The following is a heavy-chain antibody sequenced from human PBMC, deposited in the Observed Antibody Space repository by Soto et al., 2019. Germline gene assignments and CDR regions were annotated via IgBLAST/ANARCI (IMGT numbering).Heavy chain of an antibody. CDR1: GGTFSSYA. Sequence: VKVSCKASGGTFSSYAISWVRQAPGQGLEWMGGIIPIFGTANYAQKFQGRVTITADESTSTAYMELNSLKIDDTAVYYCAREVVETSSLWLDPWGQGTLVTVSS. CDR2: IIPIFGTA. D-gene: IGHD6-6*01. CDR3: AREVVETSSLWLDP. J-gene: IGHJ5*02. V-gene: IGHV1-69*13.